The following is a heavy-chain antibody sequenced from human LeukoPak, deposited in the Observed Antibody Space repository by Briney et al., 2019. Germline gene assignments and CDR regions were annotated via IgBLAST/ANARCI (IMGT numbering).Heavy chain of an antibody. Sequence: PSETLSLTCTVSGGSISGYYWSWIRQPPGKGLEWIGYIYYSGSTNYNPSLKGRVTISVDTSKNQFSLKLSSVTAADTAVYYCARGERYFDWLLGYWGQGTLVTVSS. CDR1: GGSISGYY. V-gene: IGHV4-59*01. J-gene: IGHJ4*02. CDR2: IYYSGST. CDR3: ARGERYFDWLLGY. D-gene: IGHD3-9*01.